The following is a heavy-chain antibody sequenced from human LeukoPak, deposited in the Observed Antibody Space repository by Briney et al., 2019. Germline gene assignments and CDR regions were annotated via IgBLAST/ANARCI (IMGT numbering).Heavy chain of an antibody. D-gene: IGHD4-17*01. CDR2: IYYSGST. Sequence: PSETLSLTCTVSGGSISSYYWSWIRRSPGKGLEWIGYIYYSGSTNYNPSLKGRVTISVDTSKNQFSLKLSSVTAADTAVYYCARGYGDYAQYFDYWGQGTLVTVSS. CDR1: GGSISSYY. V-gene: IGHV4-59*01. J-gene: IGHJ4*02. CDR3: ARGYGDYAQYFDY.